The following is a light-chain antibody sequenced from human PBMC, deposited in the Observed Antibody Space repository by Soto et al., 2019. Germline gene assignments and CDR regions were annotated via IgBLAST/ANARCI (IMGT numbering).Light chain of an antibody. Sequence: DIQMTQSPSTLSASAGDRVTIPCRASQSISSWFAWYQQKPGKAPKLLIYDASNVESGVPSRFSGSGSGTEFIITISNLQPDVFASYYCQQYENYLTFGQGTKVEIK. J-gene: IGKJ1*01. CDR3: QQYENYLT. CDR2: DAS. V-gene: IGKV1-5*01. CDR1: QSISSW.